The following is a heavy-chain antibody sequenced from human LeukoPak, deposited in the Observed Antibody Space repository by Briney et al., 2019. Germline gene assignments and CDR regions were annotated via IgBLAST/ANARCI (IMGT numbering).Heavy chain of an antibody. CDR1: GFTLSTYW. J-gene: IGHJ4*02. D-gene: IGHD1-14*01. Sequence: PGGSLRLSCAVSGFTLSTYWMSWVRQAPGKGLEWVGNIKEDGSEKYYVDSMKGRFTISRDNAKNSLYLQMNSLRVEDTAVYYCARDSFETDIDYWGQGTLVTVSS. CDR3: ARDSFETDIDY. CDR2: IKEDGSEK. V-gene: IGHV3-7*01.